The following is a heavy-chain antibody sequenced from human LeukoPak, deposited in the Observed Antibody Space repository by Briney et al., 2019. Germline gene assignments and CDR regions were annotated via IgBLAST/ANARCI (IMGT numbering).Heavy chain of an antibody. Sequence: SSETLSLTCTVSGYSISSGYYWGWIRQPPGKGLEWIGSIYHSGSTYYNPSLKSRVTISVDTSKNQFSLKLSSVTAADTAVYYCARAPSQYCSGGSCYPRYYYYYMDVWGKGTAVTVSS. CDR1: GYSISSGYY. V-gene: IGHV4-38-2*02. CDR2: IYHSGST. J-gene: IGHJ6*03. D-gene: IGHD2-15*01. CDR3: ARAPSQYCSGGSCYPRYYYYYMDV.